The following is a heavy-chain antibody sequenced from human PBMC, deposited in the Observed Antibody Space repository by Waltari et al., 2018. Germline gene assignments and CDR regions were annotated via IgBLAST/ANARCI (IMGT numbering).Heavy chain of an antibody. CDR3: ARVGHPLTGFYPHYYYMDV. D-gene: IGHD1-20*01. J-gene: IGHJ6*03. CDR2: ISWNSGSI. V-gene: IGHV3-9*01. Sequence: EVQLVESGGGLVQPGRSLRLSCAASGFTFDAYAMHWVRHAPGKGLEWVSGISWNSGSIGYADSVKGRFTISRDNAKNSLYLQMNSLRAEDTALYYCARVGHPLTGFYPHYYYMDVWGKGTTVTVSS. CDR1: GFTFDAYA.